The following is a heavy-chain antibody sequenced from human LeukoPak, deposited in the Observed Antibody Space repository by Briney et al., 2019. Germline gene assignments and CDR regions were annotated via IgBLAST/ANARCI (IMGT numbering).Heavy chain of an antibody. Sequence: GASVKVSCKVSGYTLTELSLHWVRQAPGKGLEWMGGLDPEDGEMIYSQKFQGRVTMTEDTSTDIAYMEMSSLRSEDTAVYYCARLRYGDYEGRNYFDYWGQGTLVTVSS. J-gene: IGHJ4*02. V-gene: IGHV1-24*01. CDR1: GYTLTELS. CDR3: ARLRYGDYEGRNYFDY. CDR2: LDPEDGEM. D-gene: IGHD4-17*01.